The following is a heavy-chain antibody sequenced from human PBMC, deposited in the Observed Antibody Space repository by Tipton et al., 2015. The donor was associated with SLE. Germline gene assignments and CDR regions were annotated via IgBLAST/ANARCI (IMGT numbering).Heavy chain of an antibody. Sequence: TLSLTCSASGGSISPSYWTWIRQFPGKGLEWIGYIYYSGGTNYNPSLRGRVTMAVDTPNNQFSLKLTSVTAADTAIYYCAREDNWDYMNSWGQGTLVTVSS. CDR3: AREDNWDYMNS. V-gene: IGHV4-59*01. CDR1: GGSISPSY. J-gene: IGHJ4*02. CDR2: IYYSGGT. D-gene: IGHD1-7*01.